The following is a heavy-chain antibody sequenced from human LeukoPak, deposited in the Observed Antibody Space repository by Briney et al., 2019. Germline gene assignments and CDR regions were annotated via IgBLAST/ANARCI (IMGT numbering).Heavy chain of an antibody. CDR3: ASHRYKRGVVAVAGTTDY. CDR1: GGSISSSNW. V-gene: IGHV4-4*02. J-gene: IGHJ4*02. CDR2: IYHSGST. D-gene: IGHD6-19*01. Sequence: SGTLSLTCAVSGGSISSSNWWSWVRQPPGKGLEWIGEIYHSGSTNYNPSLKSRVTISVDKSKNQFSLKLSSVTAADTAVYYCASHRYKRGVVAVAGTTDYWGQGTLVTVSS.